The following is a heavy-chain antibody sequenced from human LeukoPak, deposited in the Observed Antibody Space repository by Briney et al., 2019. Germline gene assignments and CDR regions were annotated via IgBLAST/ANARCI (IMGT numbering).Heavy chain of an antibody. D-gene: IGHD1-26*01. V-gene: IGHV3-30*02. J-gene: IGHJ3*02. CDR1: ELTSIPNA. CDR2: IRYDGSEK. CDR3: AKGGGSTKEDAFDI. Sequence: GGPLRPSWAASELTSIPNAMPWSRRPPAKGLKWWPYIRYDGSEKNYADSMNGRFTISRDNSKNTLYLQMNSLRVEDTAVFYCAKGGGSTKEDAFDIWGQGTLVTVSS.